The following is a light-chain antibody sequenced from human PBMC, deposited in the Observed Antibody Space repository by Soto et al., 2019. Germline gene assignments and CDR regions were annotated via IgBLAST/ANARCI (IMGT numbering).Light chain of an antibody. CDR1: QIVSNNF. CDR3: QQYGSSPPT. Sequence: VLTQSPGTLPLSPGEGATLSCRASQIVSNNFLACYQHKPGQPPRLLIYAASSSATSIPDRCSGSGSWTHFTLTISRLEPEDFGVYDCQQYGSSPPTFGQGTKV. V-gene: IGKV3-20*01. J-gene: IGKJ1*01. CDR2: AAS.